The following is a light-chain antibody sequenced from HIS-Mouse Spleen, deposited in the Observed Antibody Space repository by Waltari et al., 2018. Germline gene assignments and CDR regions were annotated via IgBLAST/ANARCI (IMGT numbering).Light chain of an antibody. CDR2: LGS. V-gene: IGKV2-28*01. Sequence: DIVMTQSPLSLPVTPGEPASISCRSSQSLLHSNGYNYLDWYLQKPGQSRQLLIYLGSNRASGVPDRLSGSGSGTDFTLKISRVEAEDVGVYYCMQALQTPFTFGPGTKVDIK. CDR1: QSLLHSNGYNY. CDR3: MQALQTPFT. J-gene: IGKJ3*01.